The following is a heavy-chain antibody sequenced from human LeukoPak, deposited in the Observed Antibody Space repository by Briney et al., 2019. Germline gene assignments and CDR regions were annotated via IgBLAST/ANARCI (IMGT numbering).Heavy chain of an antibody. D-gene: IGHD3-3*01. CDR3: ARLGEGIWSGNQLQFDP. Sequence: GESLKISCKGSGYSFTSYWIGWVRQMPGKGLEWMGIIYPGDSDTRYSPSFQGQVTISADKSISTAYLQWSSLKASDTAMYYCARLGEGIWSGNQLQFDPWGQGTLVTVSS. CDR1: GYSFTSYW. CDR2: IYPGDSDT. V-gene: IGHV5-51*01. J-gene: IGHJ5*02.